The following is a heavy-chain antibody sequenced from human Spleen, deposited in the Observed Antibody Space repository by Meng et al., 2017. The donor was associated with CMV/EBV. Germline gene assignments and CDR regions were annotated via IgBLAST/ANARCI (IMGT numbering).Heavy chain of an antibody. V-gene: IGHV1-18*01. CDR3: ARDLGATRRPLGY. D-gene: IGHD1-26*01. CDR2: ISPHNGDT. Sequence: KASGYNLIRYAINWVRQAPGQGLEWLGWISPHNGDTNYAQNLKGRVTMTADTSTSTVYMELTSLRSDDTAVYYCARDLGATRRPLGYWGQGTLVTVSS. CDR1: GYNLIRYA. J-gene: IGHJ4*02.